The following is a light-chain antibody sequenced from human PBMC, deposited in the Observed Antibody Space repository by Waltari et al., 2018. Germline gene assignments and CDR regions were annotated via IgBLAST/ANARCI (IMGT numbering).Light chain of an antibody. CDR1: QSLLHSNGNTY. J-gene: IGKJ1*01. V-gene: IGKV2-28*01. CDR2: LTS. Sequence: DIVITQSPLSLPVTPGEPASISCRSSQSLLHSNGNTYVEWFLQKPGQSPQLLIYLTSRRASGVPDRFIGSGSGTDFTLKISRVEAEDVGIYYCMQDLQTPWTFGQGTRVEIK. CDR3: MQDLQTPWT.